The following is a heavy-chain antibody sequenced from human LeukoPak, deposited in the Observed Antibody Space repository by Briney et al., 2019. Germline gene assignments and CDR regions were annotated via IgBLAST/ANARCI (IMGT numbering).Heavy chain of an antibody. D-gene: IGHD3-22*01. Sequence: SGTLSLTCTVSGGSINAYYWTWIRQPAGEGLEWIGRIHTSGSTYYNPSLKGRALMTLDKPNNQFSLELKSLTAADTAVYYCARYDSTWDNFDYWGQGTLVTVSS. V-gene: IGHV4-4*07. CDR3: ARYDSTWDNFDY. CDR2: IHTSGST. CDR1: GGSINAYY. J-gene: IGHJ4*02.